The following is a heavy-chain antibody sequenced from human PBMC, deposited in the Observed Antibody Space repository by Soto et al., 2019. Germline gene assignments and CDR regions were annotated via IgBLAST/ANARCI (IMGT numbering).Heavy chain of an antibody. J-gene: IGHJ6*02. Sequence: EVQLVESGGGLVQPGRSLRLSCAASGFIFDDYAMHWVRQAPGKGLEWVAVISGNSGSLGYADSVKGRFTISRDNAKNSLYLQMNRLRAEDTALYYCAKDRYCSSAYYYYGMDAWGQGTTVTVSS. CDR1: GFIFDDYA. V-gene: IGHV3-9*01. CDR3: AKDRYCSSAYYYYGMDA. CDR2: ISGNSGSL. D-gene: IGHD2-15*01.